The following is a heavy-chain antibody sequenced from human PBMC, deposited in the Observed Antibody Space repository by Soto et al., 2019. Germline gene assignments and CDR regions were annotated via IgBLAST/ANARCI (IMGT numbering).Heavy chain of an antibody. CDR1: RFTFSNYG. CDR3: AKDLSPFYSNPLGESDY. J-gene: IGHJ4*02. D-gene: IGHD4-4*01. V-gene: IGHV3-30*18. Sequence: QVQLVESGGGVVQPGRSPRLSCAGTRFTFSNYGMHWVRQAPGKGLEWVAVISYDGSNKFYADSVKGRFTISRDNSKNTLYLQMNSLRAEDTAVYYCAKDLSPFYSNPLGESDYWGQGTLVTVSS. CDR2: ISYDGSNK.